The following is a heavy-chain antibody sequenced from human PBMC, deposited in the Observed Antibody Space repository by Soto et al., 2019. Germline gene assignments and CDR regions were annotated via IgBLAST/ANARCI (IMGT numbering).Heavy chain of an antibody. CDR2: ISGSGGST. CDR1: GFTFSSYA. Sequence: GGSLRLSCAASGFTFSSYAMSWVRQAPGKGLEWDSAISGSGGSTYYADSVKGRFTISRDNSKNTLYLQMNSLRAEDTAVYYCAKDLGGIAARHSTAWGQGTLVTVS. CDR3: AKDLGGIAARHSTA. V-gene: IGHV3-23*01. D-gene: IGHD6-6*01. J-gene: IGHJ5*02.